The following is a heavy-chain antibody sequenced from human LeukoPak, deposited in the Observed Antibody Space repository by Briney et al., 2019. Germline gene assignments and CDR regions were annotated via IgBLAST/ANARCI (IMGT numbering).Heavy chain of an antibody. CDR2: ISYDGSNK. V-gene: IGHV3-30*03. CDR3: WRGRPQPLSFDY. D-gene: IGHD2-8*01. Sequence: GRSLRLSCAASGFTFSSYGMPWVRQAPGKGLEWVAVISYDGSNKYYADSVKGRFTISRDNSKNTLYLQMNSLRAEDTAVYYCWRGRPQPLSFDYWGQGTLVTVSS. J-gene: IGHJ4*02. CDR1: GFTFSSYG.